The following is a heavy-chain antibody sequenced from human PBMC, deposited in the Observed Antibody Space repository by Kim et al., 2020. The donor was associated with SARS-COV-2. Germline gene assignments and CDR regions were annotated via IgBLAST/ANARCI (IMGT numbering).Heavy chain of an antibody. Sequence: SVKVSCKASGGTFSSYAISWVRQAPGQGLEWMGGIIPIFGTANYAQKFQGRVTITADESTSTAYMELSSLRSEDTAVYYCARVDTAMVRANYFDYWGQGTLVTVSS. CDR2: IIPIFGTA. CDR1: GGTFSSYA. D-gene: IGHD5-18*01. CDR3: ARVDTAMVRANYFDY. V-gene: IGHV1-69*13. J-gene: IGHJ4*02.